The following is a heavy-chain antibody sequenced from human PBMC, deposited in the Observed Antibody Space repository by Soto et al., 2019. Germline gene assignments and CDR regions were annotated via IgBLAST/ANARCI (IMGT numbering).Heavy chain of an antibody. CDR1: GFTFNSAW. D-gene: IGHD2-8*02. V-gene: IGHV3-15*02. CDR2: IKSWTDGGRV. CDR3: TSRRREKSCTSVSCFGDGAY. Sequence: EVPLVESGGALVKPGESLTLSCAASGFTFNSAWMTWVRQAPGKGLDRVGRIKSWTDGGRVDTAAPVKGRFTISRDDSKKSFYLQMNSRKSEDTAVYYCTSRRREKSCTSVSCFGDGAYWGKGTRVSVSS. J-gene: IGHJ4*02.